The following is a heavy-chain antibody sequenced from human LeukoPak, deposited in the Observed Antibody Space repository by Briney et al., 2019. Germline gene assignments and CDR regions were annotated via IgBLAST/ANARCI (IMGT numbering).Heavy chain of an antibody. Sequence: GGSLRLSCAASGFTFSSYGMSWVRQAPGKGLEWVSAISGSGGSTYYADSVKGQFTISRDNSKNTLYLQMNSLRAEDTAVYYCAKGSYCGGDCYSGGWFDPWGQGTLVTVSS. CDR3: AKGSYCGGDCYSGGWFDP. J-gene: IGHJ5*02. CDR1: GFTFSSYG. CDR2: ISGSGGST. V-gene: IGHV3-23*01. D-gene: IGHD2-21*02.